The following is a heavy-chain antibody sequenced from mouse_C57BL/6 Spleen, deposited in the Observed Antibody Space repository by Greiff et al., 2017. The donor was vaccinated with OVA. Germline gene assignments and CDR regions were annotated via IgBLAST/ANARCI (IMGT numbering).Heavy chain of an antibody. CDR2: IDPSDSET. CDR3: ARENGYPWFAY. J-gene: IGHJ3*01. V-gene: IGHV1-52*01. Sequence: VQLQQPGAELVRPGSSVKLSCKASGYTFTRYWMHWVKPRPIQGLEWIGNIDPSDSETHYNQKFKDKATLTVDESSSTAYMQLSSLTSEDSAVYYCARENGYPWFAYWGQGTLVTVSA. CDR1: GYTFTRYW. D-gene: IGHD2-2*01.